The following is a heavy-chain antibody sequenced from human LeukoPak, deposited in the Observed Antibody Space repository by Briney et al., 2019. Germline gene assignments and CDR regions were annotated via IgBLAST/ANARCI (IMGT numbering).Heavy chain of an antibody. CDR3: AKEYPVQYYYDSSGYYYFDY. CDR1: GFTFSSYA. CDR2: FSGSGGST. V-gene: IGHV3-23*01. D-gene: IGHD3-22*01. Sequence: GSLRLSCAASGFTFSSYARSWVRQAPGKGLGWVSAFSGSGGSTYYADSVKGRFTISRDNSKNTLYLQMNGLRAEDTAVYYCAKEYPVQYYYDSSGYYYFDYWGQGTLVTVSS. J-gene: IGHJ4*02.